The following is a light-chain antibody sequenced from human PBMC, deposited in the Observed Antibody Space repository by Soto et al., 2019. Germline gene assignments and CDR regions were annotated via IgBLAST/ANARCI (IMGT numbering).Light chain of an antibody. V-gene: IGKV1-5*01. CDR2: DAS. CDR1: QSISSS. CDR3: QQYHRYSWT. Sequence: DIQMTQSPSTLSASVGDRVSIACRASQSISSSLAWYQQKPGKAPKLLIYDASSLESGVPSRFCGSGSGTEFTLSINSLQPQDFATYYCQQYHRYSWTFGQGTKVEIK. J-gene: IGKJ1*01.